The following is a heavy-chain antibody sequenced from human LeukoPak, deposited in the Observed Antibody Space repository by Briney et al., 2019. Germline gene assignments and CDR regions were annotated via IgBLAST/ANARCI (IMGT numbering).Heavy chain of an antibody. J-gene: IGHJ4*02. Sequence: PSETPSLTCAVYGGSFSGYYWSWIRQPPGKGLEWIGEINHSGSTNYNPSLKSRVTISVDTSKNQFSLKLSSVTAADTAVYYCARDKARDWLLFDYWGQGTLVTVAS. CDR3: ARDKARDWLLFDY. D-gene: IGHD3-9*01. V-gene: IGHV4-34*01. CDR1: GGSFSGYY. CDR2: INHSGST.